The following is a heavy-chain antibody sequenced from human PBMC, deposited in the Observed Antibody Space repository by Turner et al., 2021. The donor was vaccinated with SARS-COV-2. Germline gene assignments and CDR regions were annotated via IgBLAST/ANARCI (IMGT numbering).Heavy chain of an antibody. CDR1: GDSTSSVIYY. V-gene: IGHV4-39*01. D-gene: IGHD3-16*01. Sequence: QPQLQASGPGLVQPSETLSLPCNVSGDSTSSVIYYWAWIRQSPGGALEWIGSIYYSGSVHANPSLKSRMTMSVDISRNQFSLRLTSVTAADAGVYYCASQAGYYDPDGYYPRRFDHWGRGALITVSS. CDR3: ASQAGYYDPDGYYPRRFDH. CDR2: IYYSGSV. J-gene: IGHJ4*02.